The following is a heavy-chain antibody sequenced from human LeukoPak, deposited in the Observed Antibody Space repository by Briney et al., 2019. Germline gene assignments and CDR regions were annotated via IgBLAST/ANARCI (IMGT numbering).Heavy chain of an antibody. J-gene: IGHJ4*02. CDR2: IYYSGST. Sequence: SETLSLTCTVSSGSISSYYWSWIRQPPGKGLERIGYIYYSGSTNYNPSLKSRVTISVDTSKNQFSLKLSSVTAADTAVYYCARVGSGGAWFDFWGQGTLVSVSS. D-gene: IGHD6-19*01. V-gene: IGHV4-59*01. CDR1: SGSISSYY. CDR3: ARVGSGGAWFDF.